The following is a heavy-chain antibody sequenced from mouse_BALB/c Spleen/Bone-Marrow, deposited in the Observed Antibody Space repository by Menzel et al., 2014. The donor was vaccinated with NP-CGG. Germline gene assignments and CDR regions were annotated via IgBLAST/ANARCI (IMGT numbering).Heavy chain of an antibody. CDR1: GFAFSNCD. Sequence: VESGGGLVKPGGSLKLSCTASGFAFSNCDMSWVRQTPEKRLEWVATITSGGGNTYYPDSVKGRFTISRDNARNTLYLQMSSLRSEDTALYYCARVWDWFAYWGQGTLVTVSA. J-gene: IGHJ3*01. D-gene: IGHD4-1*01. CDR3: ARVWDWFAY. V-gene: IGHV5-9*02. CDR2: ITSGGGNT.